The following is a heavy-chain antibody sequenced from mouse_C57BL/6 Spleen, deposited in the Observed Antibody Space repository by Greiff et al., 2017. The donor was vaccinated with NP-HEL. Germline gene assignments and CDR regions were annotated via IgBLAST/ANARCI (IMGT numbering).Heavy chain of an antibody. CDR1: GYTFTSYW. Sequence: VHVKQSGTVLARPGASVKMSCKPSGYTFTSYWMHWVKQRPGQGLEWIGAIYPGNSDTSYNQKFKGKAKLTAVTSASTAYMELSSLTNEDSAVYYCTRRYYGSSSWFAYWGQGTLVTVSA. J-gene: IGHJ3*01. V-gene: IGHV1-5*01. CDR2: IYPGNSDT. D-gene: IGHD1-1*01. CDR3: TRRYYGSSSWFAY.